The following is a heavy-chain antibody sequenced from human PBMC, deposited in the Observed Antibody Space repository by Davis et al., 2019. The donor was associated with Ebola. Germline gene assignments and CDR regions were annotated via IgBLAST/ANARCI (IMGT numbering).Heavy chain of an antibody. CDR2: IYSGGST. CDR1: GFAVSRNY. Sequence: PGGSLRLSCAASGFAVSRNYMSWVRQAPGKGLEWVSIIYSGGSTDYADSVQGRFTISRDNAKNSLYLQMNSLRDEDTAVYYCALRNLGTYSGHFLANWGQGTLVTVSS. J-gene: IGHJ4*02. CDR3: ALRNLGTYSGHFLAN. D-gene: IGHD1-26*01. V-gene: IGHV3-53*03.